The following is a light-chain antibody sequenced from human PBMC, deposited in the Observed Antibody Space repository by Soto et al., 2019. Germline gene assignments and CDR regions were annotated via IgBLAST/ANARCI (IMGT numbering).Light chain of an antibody. J-gene: IGKJ1*01. Sequence: EIVMTQSPATLAVSPGERATLSCRASQSVRINVAWYQQKNGQAPRLLVYGASTRASGIPDRFGGSGSGTEFTLTISSLQSEDFAVYYCQEYSKWPSRTFGPGTKVEIK. V-gene: IGKV3-15*01. CDR2: GAS. CDR1: QSVRIN. CDR3: QEYSKWPSRT.